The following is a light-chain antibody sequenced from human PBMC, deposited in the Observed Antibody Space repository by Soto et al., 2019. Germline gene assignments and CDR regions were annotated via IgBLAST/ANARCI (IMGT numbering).Light chain of an antibody. CDR2: GAA. CDR1: ESVSSRY. CDR3: QQYGSSPLYT. J-gene: IGKJ2*01. Sequence: EIVLTQSPGTLSLSPGERVTLSCRASESVSSRYLAWYQQKPGQDPRLLISGAASRATGIPDRFSGSGSGTDFTLTISRLEPEDFAVYYCQQYGSSPLYTFGQGTKLEIK. V-gene: IGKV3-20*01.